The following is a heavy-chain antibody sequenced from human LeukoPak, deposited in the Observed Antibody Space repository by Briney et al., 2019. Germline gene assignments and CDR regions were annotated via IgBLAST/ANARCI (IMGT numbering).Heavy chain of an antibody. V-gene: IGHV4-61*08. J-gene: IGHJ5*02. CDR1: GASVSSGGYY. Sequence: SETLSLTCTVSGASVSSGGYYWSWIRQPPGKGLEWIGYIYYSGSTNYNPSLKSRVTISVDTSKNQFPLKVSSVTAADTAVYYCARSPIMITFGGVIPDEWFDPWGQGTLVTVSS. D-gene: IGHD3-16*02. CDR2: IYYSGST. CDR3: ARSPIMITFGGVIPDEWFDP.